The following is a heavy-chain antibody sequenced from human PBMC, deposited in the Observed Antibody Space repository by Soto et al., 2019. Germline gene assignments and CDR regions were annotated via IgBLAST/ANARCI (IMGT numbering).Heavy chain of an antibody. D-gene: IGHD3-10*01. CDR3: ARILTYYYGSGSVGFDY. CDR1: GGSISSSSYY. CDR2: IYYSGST. J-gene: IGHJ4*02. V-gene: IGHV4-39*01. Sequence: PSETLSLTCSVSGGSISSSSYYWGWIRQPPGKGLEWIGSIYYSGSTYYNPSLKSRVTISVDTSKNQFSLKLSSVTAADTAVYYCARILTYYYGSGSVGFDYWGQGTLVTSPQ.